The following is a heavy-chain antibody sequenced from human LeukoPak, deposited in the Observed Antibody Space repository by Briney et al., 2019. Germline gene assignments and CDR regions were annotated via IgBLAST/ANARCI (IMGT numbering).Heavy chain of an antibody. CDR3: ARARTTVSPNYYYYYGMDV. Sequence: SETLSLTCTVSGGSISSYYWSWIRQPAGKGLEWIGRIYTSGSTNYNPSLKSRVTMSVDTSMNQFSLKLSSVTAADTAVYYCARARTTVSPNYYYYYGMDVWGQGTTVTVSS. V-gene: IGHV4-4*07. J-gene: IGHJ6*02. CDR2: IYTSGST. CDR1: GGSISSYY. D-gene: IGHD4-11*01.